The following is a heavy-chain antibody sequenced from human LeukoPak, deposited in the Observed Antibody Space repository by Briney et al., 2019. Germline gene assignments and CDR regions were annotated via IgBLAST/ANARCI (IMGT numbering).Heavy chain of an antibody. CDR1: GGSISSYY. J-gene: IGHJ3*02. CDR2: IYYSGST. V-gene: IGHV4-59*05. CDR3: ARSLYCGGDCYPDAFDI. Sequence: PSETLSLTCTVSGGSISSYYWSWIRQPAGKGLEWIGSIYYSGSTYYNPSLKSRVTISVDTSKNQFSLKLSSVTAADTAVYYCARSLYCGGDCYPDAFDIWGQGTMVTVSS. D-gene: IGHD2-21*02.